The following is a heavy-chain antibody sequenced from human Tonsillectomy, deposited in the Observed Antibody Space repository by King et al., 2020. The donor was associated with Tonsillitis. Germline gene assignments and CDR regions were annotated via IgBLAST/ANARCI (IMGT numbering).Heavy chain of an antibody. J-gene: IGHJ6*02. CDR1: GFTFSDYG. V-gene: IGHV3-30*18. CDR3: AKDHRGSYYGIYYYYGMDV. CDR2: ISYDGSSK. Sequence: VQLVESGGGVVQPGRSPRLSCVASGFTFSDYGMHWVRQAPGKGLEWVAVISYDGSSKYYADSVKGRCTISRDNFKNTLYVQMNSLRAEDTAVYYCAKDHRGSYYGIYYYYGMDVWGQGTTVTVSS. D-gene: IGHD1-26*01.